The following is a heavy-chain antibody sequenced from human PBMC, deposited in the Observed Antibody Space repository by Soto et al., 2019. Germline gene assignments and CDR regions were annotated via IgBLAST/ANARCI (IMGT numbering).Heavy chain of an antibody. CDR3: AREISSSWFDY. CDR2: INPNSGGT. Sequence: ASVKVSCKASGYTFTGYDMHWVRQAPGQGLEWMGWINPNSGGTNYAQKFQGWVTITRDTSISTMYMELSRLRSDDTAVYYCAREISSSWFDYWGEGTPVTVSS. V-gene: IGHV1-2*04. CDR1: GYTFTGYD. D-gene: IGHD6-13*01. J-gene: IGHJ4*02.